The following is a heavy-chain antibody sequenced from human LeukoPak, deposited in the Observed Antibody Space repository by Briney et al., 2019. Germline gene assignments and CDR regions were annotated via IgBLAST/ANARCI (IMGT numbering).Heavy chain of an antibody. CDR1: GGSISSYY. Sequence: PSETLSLTCTVSGGSISSYYWSWIRQPPGNGLEWIGYIYYSGSTNYNPSLKSRVTISVDTSKNQFSLKLSSVTAADTAVYYCARASPLGYCSGGSCRVLFDYWGQGTLVTVSS. D-gene: IGHD2-15*01. J-gene: IGHJ4*02. CDR2: IYYSGST. V-gene: IGHV4-59*01. CDR3: ARASPLGYCSGGSCRVLFDY.